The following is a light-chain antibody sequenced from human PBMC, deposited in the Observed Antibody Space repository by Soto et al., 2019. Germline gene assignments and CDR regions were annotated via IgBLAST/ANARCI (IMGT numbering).Light chain of an antibody. V-gene: IGKV3-20*01. CDR2: GAS. CDR3: QQYGSSST. Sequence: EIVFTQSPVTLSLSRGERATLLCRASQSVTSSYLAWYKQRPCQAARVVISGASTRATGIPERFSGSGSATDSTLTISRLAHEDSAVDDCQQYGSSSTFGQGTRVEIK. CDR1: QSVTSSY. J-gene: IGKJ5*01.